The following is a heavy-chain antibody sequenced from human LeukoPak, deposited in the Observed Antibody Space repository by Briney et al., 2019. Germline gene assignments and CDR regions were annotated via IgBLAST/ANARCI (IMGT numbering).Heavy chain of an antibody. CDR1: GFTFSSYA. V-gene: IGHV3-23*01. J-gene: IGHJ4*02. CDR3: AKEIMTTVTRTASFDY. Sequence: GGSLRLSCAASGFTFSSYAMSWVRQAPGKGLVWVSAISGSGGSTYYADSVKGRFTISRDNSKNTLYLQMNSLRAEDTAVYYCAKEIMTTVTRTASFDYWGQGTLVTVSS. CDR2: ISGSGGST. D-gene: IGHD4-17*01.